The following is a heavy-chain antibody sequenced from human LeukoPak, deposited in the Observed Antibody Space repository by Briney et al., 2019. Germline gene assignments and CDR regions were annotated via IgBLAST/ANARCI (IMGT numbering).Heavy chain of an antibody. CDR3: ARGVIVVVVAATPGYYYYYMDV. J-gene: IGHJ6*03. V-gene: IGHV3-23*01. D-gene: IGHD2-15*01. CDR1: GFTFSNYA. Sequence: GGSLRLSCAASGFTFSNYAMSWVRQAPGRGLEWVSAISGSVGNTYYADSVKGRFTISRDNSKNTLYLQMNSLRAEDTAVYYCARGVIVVVVAATPGYYYYYMDVWGKGTTVTVSS. CDR2: ISGSVGNT.